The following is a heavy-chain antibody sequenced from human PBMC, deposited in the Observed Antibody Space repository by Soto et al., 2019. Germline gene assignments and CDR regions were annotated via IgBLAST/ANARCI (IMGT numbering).Heavy chain of an antibody. Sequence: SETLSLTCTVSGGSISSYYWSWIRQPPGKGLEWIGYIYYSRSTNYNPSLKSRVTISVDTSKNQFSLKLSSGTAADTAVYYCARGGSSSSFGYYGMDVWGQGTTVTVSS. CDR2: IYYSRST. J-gene: IGHJ6*02. V-gene: IGHV4-59*01. CDR3: ARGGSSSSFGYYGMDV. CDR1: GGSISSYY. D-gene: IGHD6-6*01.